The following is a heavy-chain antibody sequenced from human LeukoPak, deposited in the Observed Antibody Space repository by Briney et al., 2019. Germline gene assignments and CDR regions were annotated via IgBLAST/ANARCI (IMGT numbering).Heavy chain of an antibody. CDR3: ARDDYGSAYNWFDP. CDR2: IYTSGST. J-gene: IGHJ5*02. V-gene: IGHV4-4*07. CDR1: GGSISSYY. D-gene: IGHD3-10*01. Sequence: PSETLSLTCTVSGGSISSYYWSWIRQPAGKGLEWIGRIYTSGSTNYKPSLKSRVTMSVDTSKNQFSLKLSSVTAADTAVYYCARDDYGSAYNWFDPWGQGTLVTVSS.